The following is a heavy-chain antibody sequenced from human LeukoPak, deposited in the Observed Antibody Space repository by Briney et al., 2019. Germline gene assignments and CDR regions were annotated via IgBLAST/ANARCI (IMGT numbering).Heavy chain of an antibody. CDR3: ARRGLATYYFDY. CDR1: GGSISSYY. Sequence: NPSETLSLTCTVSGGSISSYYGSWIRQPPGKGLEWIGYIYYSGSTNYNPSLKSRVTISVDTSKNQFSLKLSSVTAADTAVYYCARRGLATYYFDYWGQGTLVTVSS. CDR2: IYYSGST. J-gene: IGHJ4*02. D-gene: IGHD5-12*01. V-gene: IGHV4-59*08.